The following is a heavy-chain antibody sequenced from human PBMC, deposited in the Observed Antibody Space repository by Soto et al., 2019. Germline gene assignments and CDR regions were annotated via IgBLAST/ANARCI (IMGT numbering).Heavy chain of an antibody. CDR2: MNPNSGNT. Sequence: QVQLVQSGAEVKKPGASVKVSCKASGYTFTSYDINWVRQATGQGLEWMGWMNPNSGNTGYAQKFQGRITMTRNTSISTAXXXXSSXXSXXXXXXXXXXXXXAYGDRHWGQGTLVTVSS. J-gene: IGHJ4*02. D-gene: IGHD4-17*01. V-gene: IGHV1-8*01. CDR3: XXXXXAYGDRH. CDR1: GYTFTSYD.